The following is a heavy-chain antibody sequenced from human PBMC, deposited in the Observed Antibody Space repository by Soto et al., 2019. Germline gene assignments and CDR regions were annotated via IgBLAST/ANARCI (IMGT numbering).Heavy chain of an antibody. V-gene: IGHV3-23*01. J-gene: IGHJ4*02. D-gene: IGHD6-13*01. Sequence: GGSLRLSCAASGFTFSSYAMSLVRQAPGKGLEWVSAISGSGGSTYYADSVKGRFTISRDKSKNTLYLQMNILRAEDTAVYYFAKEEYSSSWFPFDYWRQGTLVTVSS. CDR1: GFTFSSYA. CDR2: ISGSGGST. CDR3: AKEEYSSSWFPFDY.